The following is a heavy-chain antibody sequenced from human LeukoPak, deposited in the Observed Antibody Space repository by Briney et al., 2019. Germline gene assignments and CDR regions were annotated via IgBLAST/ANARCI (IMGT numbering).Heavy chain of an antibody. V-gene: IGHV4-34*01. D-gene: IGHD3-10*01. J-gene: IGHJ4*02. CDR1: GGSFSGYY. CDR2: INHSGSA. CDR3: ARFGSYGSGRTGFDY. Sequence: PSETLSLTCAVYGGSFSGYYWSWIRQPPGKGLEWNGEINHSGSANYDPSLKSRVTISVNTSKNQFSLKLSAVTAADKAVYYCARFGSYGSGRTGFDYWGQGTLVTVSS.